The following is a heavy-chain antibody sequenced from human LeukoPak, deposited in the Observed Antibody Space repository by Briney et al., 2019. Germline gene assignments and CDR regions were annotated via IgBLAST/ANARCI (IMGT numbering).Heavy chain of an antibody. CDR1: GYTFTSYG. D-gene: IGHD3-10*01. J-gene: IGHJ4*02. CDR2: ISAYNGNT. CDR3: PRDPLWFGELLKDY. V-gene: IGHV1-18*01. Sequence: ASVKVSCMASGYTFTSYGISWVRQAPGQGLEWMGWISAYNGNTNYAQKLQGRVTMTTDTSTSTAYMELRSLRSDDTAVYYCPRDPLWFGELLKDYWGQGTLVTVSS.